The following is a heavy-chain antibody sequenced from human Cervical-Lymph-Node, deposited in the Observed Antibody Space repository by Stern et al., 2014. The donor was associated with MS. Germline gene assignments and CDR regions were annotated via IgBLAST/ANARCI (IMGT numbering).Heavy chain of an antibody. V-gene: IGHV1-69*01. Sequence: VQLVESGAEVKKPGSSVKVSCKASGGTFSSYAISWVRQAPGQGLEWMGGIIPIFGTANYAQKFQGRVTITADESTSTAYMELSSLRSEDTAMYYCALKWELLPSSGFDPWGQGTLVTVSS. D-gene: IGHD1-26*01. CDR2: IIPIFGTA. J-gene: IGHJ5*02. CDR3: ALKWELLPSSGFDP. CDR1: GGTFSSYA.